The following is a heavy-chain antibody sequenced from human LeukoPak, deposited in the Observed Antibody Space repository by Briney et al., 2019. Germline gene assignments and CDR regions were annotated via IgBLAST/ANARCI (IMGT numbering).Heavy chain of an antibody. CDR1: GGSISTSIYY. V-gene: IGHV4-39*01. Sequence: SETLSLTCTVSGGSISTSIYYCGWIRQPPGKGLECIGNIYSSGSTYYNPSLKSRVTISIDTSKSQFSLRLSSVTAADTAMYYCVQNIPGAIEHWGQGTLVTVCS. CDR2: IYSSGST. D-gene: IGHD1-7*01. J-gene: IGHJ1*01. CDR3: VQNIPGAIEH.